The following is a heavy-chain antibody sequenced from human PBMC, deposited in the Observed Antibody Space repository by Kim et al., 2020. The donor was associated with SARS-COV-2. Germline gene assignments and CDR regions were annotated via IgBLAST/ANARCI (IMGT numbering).Heavy chain of an antibody. D-gene: IGHD3-22*01. CDR3: AKKFDRSPWGIVGDH. V-gene: IGHV3-23*01. J-gene: IGHJ4*02. CDR1: GFSFSDYA. Sequence: GGSLRLSCAASGFSFSDYAMSWVRQAPGKGLEWVSSISDRGDATYYADSAKGRFTLSRDNSDNTLYLQMDSLRAEDTAIYYCAKKFDRSPWGIVGDHWGQGTLVTVSS. CDR2: ISDRGDAT.